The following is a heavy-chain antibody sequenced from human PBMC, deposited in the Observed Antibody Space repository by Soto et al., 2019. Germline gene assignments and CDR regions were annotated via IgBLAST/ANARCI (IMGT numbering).Heavy chain of an antibody. CDR2: ISSTADGT. CDR1: EFTFRNYA. CDR3: AQAISRERQIDY. J-gene: IGHJ4*02. Sequence: GVSMRVSCAASEFTFRNYARGWVRQAPGKGLEWVSTISSTADGTDYADSVKGRFTISRDNSKNTLYLQMNSLRAEDTAVYYCAQAISRERQIDYWGQGTLVTVSS. D-gene: IGHD1-26*01. V-gene: IGHV3-23*01.